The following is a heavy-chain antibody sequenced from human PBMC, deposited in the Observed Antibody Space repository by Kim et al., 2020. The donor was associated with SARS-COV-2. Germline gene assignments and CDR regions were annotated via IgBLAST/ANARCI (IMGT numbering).Heavy chain of an antibody. Sequence: ASVKVSCKASGYSFTSFGITWVRQAPGQGLEWVGWISTYSGDANYGQKFQGRVTMTRDTSTTTAYVELGSLRPDDTAVYYCARGQWSKSAVDFWGQGTL. D-gene: IGHD6-19*01. V-gene: IGHV1-18*01. CDR3: ARGQWSKSAVDF. CDR2: ISTYSGDA. CDR1: GYSFTSFG. J-gene: IGHJ4*02.